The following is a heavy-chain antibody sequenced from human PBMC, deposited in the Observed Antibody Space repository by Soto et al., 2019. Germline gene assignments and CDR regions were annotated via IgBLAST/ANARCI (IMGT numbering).Heavy chain of an antibody. J-gene: IGHJ3*02. CDR2: ISYGGSNK. CDR3: AREAEAFDI. Sequence: PGGSLRLSCAASGFTFRNYAVHWVRQAPGKGLEWVAIISYGGSNKYYTDSVKGRFSISRDNSKNTLHLQMNSLRSEDTAVYYCAREAEAFDIWGQGTMVTVSS. CDR1: GFTFRNYA. V-gene: IGHV3-30-3*01.